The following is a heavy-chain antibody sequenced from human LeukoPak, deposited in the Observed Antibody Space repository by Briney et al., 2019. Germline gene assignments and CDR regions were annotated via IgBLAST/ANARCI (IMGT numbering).Heavy chain of an antibody. CDR2: IKQDGSEK. CDR1: GFTFSSYW. V-gene: IGHV3-7*01. D-gene: IGHD6-13*01. CDR3: ARDRGDYRYSSSWYEAGNY. J-gene: IGHJ4*02. Sequence: GGSLRLSCAASGFTFSSYWMSWVRQAPGKGLEWVANIKQDGSEKYYVDSVKGRFTISRDNAKNSLYLQMNSLRAEDTAVYYCARDRGDYRYSSSWYEAGNYWGQGTLVTVSS.